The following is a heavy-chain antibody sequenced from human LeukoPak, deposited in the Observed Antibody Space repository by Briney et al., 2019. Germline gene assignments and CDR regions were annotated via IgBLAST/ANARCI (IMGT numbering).Heavy chain of an antibody. J-gene: IGHJ6*03. Sequence: NPSQTLPLTCTVSGGSISSGSYYWSWIRQSAGKGLEWIGRIYTSGSTNYNPSLKSRVTISVDTSKNQFSLKLSSVTAADTAVYYCARVNLVLSSSYYYYYMDVWGKGTTVTISS. CDR3: ARVNLVLSSSYYYYYMDV. CDR1: GGSISSGSYY. V-gene: IGHV4-61*02. D-gene: IGHD6-13*01. CDR2: IYTSGST.